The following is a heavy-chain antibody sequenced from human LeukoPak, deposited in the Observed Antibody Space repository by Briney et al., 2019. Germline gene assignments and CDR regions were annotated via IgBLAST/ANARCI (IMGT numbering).Heavy chain of an antibody. CDR1: GGSISSYY. CDR2: IYYSGST. V-gene: IGHV4-59*01. CDR3: ASGFGSSAHY. Sequence: PSETLSLTCTVSGGSISSYYWSWIRQPPGKGLEWIGYIYYSGSTSYNPSLKSRVTISVDTSKNQFSLKLSSVTAADTAVYYCASGFGSSAHYWGQGTLVTVSS. D-gene: IGHD6-6*01. J-gene: IGHJ4*02.